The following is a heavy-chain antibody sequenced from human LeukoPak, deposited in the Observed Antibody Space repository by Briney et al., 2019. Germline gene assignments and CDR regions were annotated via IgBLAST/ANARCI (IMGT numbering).Heavy chain of an antibody. J-gene: IGHJ4*02. CDR3: ARDSSRGNYVWGSYRLDY. Sequence: GASVKVSCKASGYTFTGYYMHWVRLAPGQGLEWMGWINPNSGGTNYAQKFQGRVTMTRDTSISTAYMELSRLRSDDTAVYYCARDSSRGNYVWGSYRLDYWGQGTLVTVSS. CDR1: GYTFTGYY. D-gene: IGHD3-16*02. CDR2: INPNSGGT. V-gene: IGHV1-2*02.